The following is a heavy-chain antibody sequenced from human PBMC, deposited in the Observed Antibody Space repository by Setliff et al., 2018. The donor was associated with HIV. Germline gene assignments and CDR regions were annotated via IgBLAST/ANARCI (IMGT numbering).Heavy chain of an antibody. Sequence: GGSLRLSCAASGFTFSSYGMHWVRQAPGKGLEWVAVIWYDGSNKYYADSVEGRFTISRDNSRNTVNLQMNSLRGEDTAVYYCAALKGYSYGRGCFDPWGQGTLVTVSS. CDR3: AALKGYSYGRGCFDP. CDR1: GFTFSSYG. D-gene: IGHD5-18*01. J-gene: IGHJ5*02. CDR2: IWYDGSNK. V-gene: IGHV3-33*01.